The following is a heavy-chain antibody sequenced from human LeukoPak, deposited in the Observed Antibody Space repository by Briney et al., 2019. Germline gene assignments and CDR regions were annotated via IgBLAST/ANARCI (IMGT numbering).Heavy chain of an antibody. CDR1: GYTFTNYN. J-gene: IGHJ4*02. CDR3: ARVYRGGGGY. Sequence: ASVKVSCKASGYTFTNYNINWVRQAPGQGLEWMGWMNPNSGNTGYSQKFQGRVTMTRNTSISTAYMELSGLRSEDTAMYYCARVYRGGGGYWGQGTLVTVSS. CDR2: MNPNSGNT. V-gene: IGHV1-8*02. D-gene: IGHD3-16*01.